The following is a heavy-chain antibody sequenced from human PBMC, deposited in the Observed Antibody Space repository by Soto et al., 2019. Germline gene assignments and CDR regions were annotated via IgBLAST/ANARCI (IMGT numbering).Heavy chain of an antibody. CDR3: AREAVGATTPFDY. V-gene: IGHV1-2*02. CDR1: GYTFTGYY. D-gene: IGHD1-26*01. CDR2: INPNSGGT. J-gene: IGHJ4*02. Sequence: ASVKVSCKASGYTFTGYYMRWVRQAPGQGLEWMGWINPNSGGTNYAQKFQGRVTMTRDTSISTAYMELSRLRSDDTAVYYCAREAVGATTPFDYWGQGTLVTVSS.